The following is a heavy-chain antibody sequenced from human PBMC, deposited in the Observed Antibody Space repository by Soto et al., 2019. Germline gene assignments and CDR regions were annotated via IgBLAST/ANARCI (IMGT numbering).Heavy chain of an antibody. CDR3: AKVPTGTVDY. J-gene: IGHJ4*02. D-gene: IGHD1-1*01. Sequence: PVGSLRLSCAASGFTFSSYAMSWVRQAPGRGLEWVSAISVSGGSTHYADSVKGRFTISRDNSKNTLYLQMNSLRAEDTAVYYCAKVPTGTVDYWGQGTLVTVSS. CDR1: GFTFSSYA. V-gene: IGHV3-23*01. CDR2: ISVSGGST.